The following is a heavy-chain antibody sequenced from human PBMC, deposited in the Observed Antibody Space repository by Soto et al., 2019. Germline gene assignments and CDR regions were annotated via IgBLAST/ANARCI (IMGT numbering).Heavy chain of an antibody. CDR3: ALHVGGWSRFGIDV. J-gene: IGHJ6*04. CDR2: IIPIFGTA. V-gene: IGHV1-69*14. D-gene: IGHD6-19*01. Sequence: QVQLVQSGAEVKKPGSSVKVSCKASGGTFSSYAISWVRQDLGQGLEWMGGIIPIFGTANYAQKLQGSVTIIAAKSTSTASIELSRLRSCDTAVYYCALHVGGWSRFGIDVGGKATTITDS. CDR1: GGTFSSYA.